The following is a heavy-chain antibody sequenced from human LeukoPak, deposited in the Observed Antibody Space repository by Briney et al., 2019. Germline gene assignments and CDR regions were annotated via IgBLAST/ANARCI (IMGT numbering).Heavy chain of an antibody. V-gene: IGHV1-46*01. CDR1: GYTFTSYY. CDR2: INPSGGST. Sequence: ASVKVSCKASGYTFTSYYMHWVRQAPGQGLEWMGIINPSGGSTSYAQKFQGRVTMTRDMSTSTVYMELSSLRSEDTAVYYCARYYYGSGSHVRAFDIWGQGKMVTVSS. J-gene: IGHJ3*02. CDR3: ARYYYGSGSHVRAFDI. D-gene: IGHD3-10*01.